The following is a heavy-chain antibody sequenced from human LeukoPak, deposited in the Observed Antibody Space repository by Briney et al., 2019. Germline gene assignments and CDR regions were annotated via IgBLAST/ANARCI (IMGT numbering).Heavy chain of an antibody. CDR3: ARDGYVSSGWYSMGFDP. D-gene: IGHD6-19*01. J-gene: IGHJ5*02. CDR1: GYTFTSYY. CDR2: XNPSGGST. V-gene: IGHV1-46*01. Sequence: KVSCKASGYTFTSYYMHWVRQAPGQGLEWMGIXNPSGGSTSYAQKFQGRVTMTRDTSTSTVYMELSSPRSEDTAVYYCARDGYVSSGWYSMGFDPWGQGTLVTVSS.